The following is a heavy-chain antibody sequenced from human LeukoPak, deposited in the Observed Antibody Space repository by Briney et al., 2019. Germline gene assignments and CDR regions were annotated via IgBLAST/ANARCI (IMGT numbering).Heavy chain of an antibody. D-gene: IGHD5-18*01. Sequence: ASVKVSCKASGGTFSSYAISWVRQAPGQGLEWMGRIIPILGIANYAQKFQGRVTITADKSTSTAYMELSSLRSEDTAVYYCARVDTAMYLDYWGQGTLVTVSS. CDR1: GGTFSSYA. J-gene: IGHJ4*02. CDR3: ARVDTAMYLDY. CDR2: IIPILGIA. V-gene: IGHV1-69*04.